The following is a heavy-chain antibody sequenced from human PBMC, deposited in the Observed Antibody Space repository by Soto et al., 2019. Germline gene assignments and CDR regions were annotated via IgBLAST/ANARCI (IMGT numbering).Heavy chain of an antibody. Sequence: GGSLRLSCAASGFTFSDYYMSWIRQAPGKGLEWVSYISSSSSYTNYADSVKGRFTISRDNAKNSLYLQMNSLRAEDTAVYYCAKNGLDNSPSAIDSWGPGTLVTVSS. D-gene: IGHD2-8*01. CDR1: GFTFSDYY. V-gene: IGHV3-11*06. CDR2: ISSSSSYT. CDR3: AKNGLDNSPSAIDS. J-gene: IGHJ4*02.